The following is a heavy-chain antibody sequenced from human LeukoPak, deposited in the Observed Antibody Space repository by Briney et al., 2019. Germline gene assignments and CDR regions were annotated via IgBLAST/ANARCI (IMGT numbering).Heavy chain of an antibody. D-gene: IGHD4-23*01. CDR3: ARALPRTPGYYYGMDV. J-gene: IGHJ6*04. V-gene: IGHV3-33*01. CDR2: IWYDGSNK. Sequence: PGGSLRLSCAASGFTFSSYGMHWVRQAPGKGLEWVAVIWYDGSNKYYADSVKGRFTISRDNSKNTLYLQMNSLRAEDTAVYYCARALPRTPGYYYGMDVWGKGTTVTVSP. CDR1: GFTFSSYG.